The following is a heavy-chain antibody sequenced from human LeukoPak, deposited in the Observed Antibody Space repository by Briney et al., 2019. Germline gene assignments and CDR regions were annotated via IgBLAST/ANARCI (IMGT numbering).Heavy chain of an antibody. CDR3: ARHLFYYGSGSYTTVPSDY. J-gene: IGHJ4*02. Sequence: SETLSLTCTVSGGSISSSSYYWGWIRQPPGKGLEWIVSIYYSGSTYYNPSLKSRVTISVDTSKNQFSLKLSSVTGADTAVYYCARHLFYYGSGSYTTVPSDYWGQGTLVTVSS. CDR1: GGSISSSSYY. V-gene: IGHV4-39*01. CDR2: IYYSGST. D-gene: IGHD3-10*01.